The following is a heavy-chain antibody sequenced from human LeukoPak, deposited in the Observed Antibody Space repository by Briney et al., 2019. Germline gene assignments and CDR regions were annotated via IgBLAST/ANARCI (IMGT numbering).Heavy chain of an antibody. V-gene: IGHV3-30*18. CDR3: AKPGIAAASTSPNWFDP. CDR2: ISYDGSNK. Sequence: GRSLRLSCAASGFTFSSYGMHWVRQAPGKGLEWVAVISYDGSNKYYADSVKGRFTISRDNSKNTLYLQMNSLRAEDTAVCYCAKPGIAAASTSPNWFDPWGQGTLVTVSS. J-gene: IGHJ5*02. D-gene: IGHD6-13*01. CDR1: GFTFSSYG.